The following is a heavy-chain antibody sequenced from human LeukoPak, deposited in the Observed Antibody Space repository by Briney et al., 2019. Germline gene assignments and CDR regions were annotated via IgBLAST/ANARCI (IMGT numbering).Heavy chain of an antibody. CDR3: ARDSVVVPAAMSP. Sequence: ASVKVSCKASGYTFTSYGISWVRQAPGQGLEWMGWISAYNGNTNYAQKLQGRVTMTTDTSTSTVYMELRSLRSDDTAVYYCARDSVVVPAAMSPWGQGTLVTVSS. D-gene: IGHD2-2*01. J-gene: IGHJ5*02. CDR2: ISAYNGNT. CDR1: GYTFTSYG. V-gene: IGHV1-18*01.